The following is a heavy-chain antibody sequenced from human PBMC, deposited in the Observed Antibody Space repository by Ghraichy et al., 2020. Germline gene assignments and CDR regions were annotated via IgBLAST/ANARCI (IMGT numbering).Heavy chain of an antibody. J-gene: IGHJ4*02. D-gene: IGHD1-26*01. Sequence: GESLNISCADSGFTFSRYWMSWVRQAPGKGLEWVANMNQDGREKYYADSVKGRFTISRDNAKNSLFLQVNSLRAEDTAVYYCAREARASFDYWGQGTLVTVSS. CDR3: AREARASFDY. V-gene: IGHV3-7*03. CDR2: MNQDGREK. CDR1: GFTFSRYW.